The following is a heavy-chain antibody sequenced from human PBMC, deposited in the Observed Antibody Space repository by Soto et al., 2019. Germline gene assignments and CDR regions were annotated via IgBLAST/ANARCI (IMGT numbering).Heavy chain of an antibody. Sequence: PGGSLRLSCVASGFRFGSYALTWVRQAPGKGLEWVSTISGSDGKTFYADAVKGRFSISRDISQSTLYLQMNSLRADDTAIYYCARLSYPDHWGQG. J-gene: IGHJ1*01. CDR1: GFRFGSYA. CDR2: ISGSDGKT. D-gene: IGHD3-10*01. V-gene: IGHV3-23*01. CDR3: ARLSYPDH.